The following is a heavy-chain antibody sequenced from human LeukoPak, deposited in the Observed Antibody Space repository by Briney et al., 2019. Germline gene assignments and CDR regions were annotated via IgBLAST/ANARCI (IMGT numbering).Heavy chain of an antibody. CDR2: IYSGGST. CDR3: AREGRDYYGSGSYSDAFDI. D-gene: IGHD3-10*01. V-gene: IGHV3-53*01. Sequence: GGSLRLSCAASGFTVGSNYMSWVRQAPGKGLEWVSVIYSGGSTYYADSVKGRFTISRDNSKNTLYLQMNSLRAEDTAVYYCAREGRDYYGSGSYSDAFDIWGQGTMVTVSS. J-gene: IGHJ3*02. CDR1: GFTVGSNY.